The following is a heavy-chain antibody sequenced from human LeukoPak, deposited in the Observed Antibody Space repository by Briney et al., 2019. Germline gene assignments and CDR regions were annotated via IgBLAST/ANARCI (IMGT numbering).Heavy chain of an antibody. CDR3: ARFGSGSPRYKWFDP. CDR2: IYPGDSDT. J-gene: IGHJ5*02. CDR1: GYSFTSYW. D-gene: IGHD3-10*01. V-gene: IGHV5-51*01. Sequence: GESLKISCKGSGYSFTSYWIGWVRQMPGKGLEWMGIIYPGDSDTRYSPSFQGQVTISADKSISTAYLQWSSLNVSDTAMYYCARFGSGSPRYKWFDPWGQGTLVTVSS.